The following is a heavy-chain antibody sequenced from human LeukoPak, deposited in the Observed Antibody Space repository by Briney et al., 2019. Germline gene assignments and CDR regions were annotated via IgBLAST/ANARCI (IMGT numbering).Heavy chain of an antibody. D-gene: IGHD5-24*01. Sequence: SETLSLTCAVYGGSFSGYYWSWIRQPPGKGLEWIGGINHSGSTNYNPSLKSRVTISVDTSKNQFSLKLSSVTAADTAVYYCARRPHGGYNSNAFDIWGQGTMVTVSS. V-gene: IGHV4-34*01. CDR1: GGSFSGYY. CDR3: ARRPHGGYNSNAFDI. CDR2: INHSGST. J-gene: IGHJ3*02.